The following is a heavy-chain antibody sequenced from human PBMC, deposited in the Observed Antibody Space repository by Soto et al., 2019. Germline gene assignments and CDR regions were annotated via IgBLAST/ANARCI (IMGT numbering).Heavy chain of an antibody. CDR1: GFTFFDYA. V-gene: IGHV3-49*03. J-gene: IGHJ6*02. Sequence: GGSLRLSCTASGFTFFDYAIIWCRHSPGEGREWVGFIRSKAYGGTTEYAASVKGRFTISRDDSKSIAYLQMNSLKTEDTAVYYCTRDLTLYCTNGVCYKGGYYYYGMDVWGQGTTVTVSS. CDR2: IRSKAYGGTT. D-gene: IGHD2-8*01. CDR3: TRDLTLYCTNGVCYKGGYYYYGMDV.